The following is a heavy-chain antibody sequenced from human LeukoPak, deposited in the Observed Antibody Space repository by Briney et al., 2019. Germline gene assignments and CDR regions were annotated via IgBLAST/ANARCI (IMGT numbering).Heavy chain of an antibody. CDR1: GFTFSSYG. J-gene: IGHJ3*02. CDR2: IWYDGSNK. D-gene: IGHD3-22*01. CDR3: AKDAWCSYYKDSSGYSNDAFDI. Sequence: HPGGSVRLSCAASGFTFSSYGMHWVRQARGKGLEWGADIWYDGSNKYYADSVKGRFTISRDNSKNTLYLQMNSLRAEDTAVYYCAKDAWCSYYKDSSGYSNDAFDIWGQGTMVTVSS. V-gene: IGHV3-33*06.